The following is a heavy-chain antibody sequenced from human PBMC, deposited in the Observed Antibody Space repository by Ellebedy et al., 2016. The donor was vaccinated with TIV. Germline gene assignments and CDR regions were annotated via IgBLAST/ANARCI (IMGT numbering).Heavy chain of an antibody. CDR1: GFTFSSYA. J-gene: IGHJ4*02. CDR2: ISNTGSRT. CDR3: AKGRGGGSDSSAPRYYFDY. Sequence: GESLKISCAASGFTFSSYAMRWVRKAPGKGLEWVSTISNTGSRTYYADSVEGRFIISRDNSKKTLYLQMNSLRAEDTAVYYCAKGRGGGSDSSAPRYYFDYWGLGTLVTVSS. D-gene: IGHD3-22*01. V-gene: IGHV3-23*01.